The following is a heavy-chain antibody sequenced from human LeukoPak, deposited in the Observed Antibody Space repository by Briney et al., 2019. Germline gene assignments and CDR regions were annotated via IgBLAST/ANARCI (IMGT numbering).Heavy chain of an antibody. D-gene: IGHD3-10*01. J-gene: IGHJ3*02. CDR2: ISSTSTYI. V-gene: IGHV3-21*04. CDR3: ARDFVANYGWGAFDI. CDR1: GFTFSSYS. Sequence: GGSLRLSCAASGFTFSSYSMNWVRQAPGKGLEWVSSISSTSTYIYYADSVKGRFTISRDNSKNTLYLQMNSLRAEDTALYYCARDFVANYGWGAFDIWGQGTMLTVSS.